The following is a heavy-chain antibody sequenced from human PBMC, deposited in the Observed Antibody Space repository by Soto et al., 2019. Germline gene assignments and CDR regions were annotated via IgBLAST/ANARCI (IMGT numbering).Heavy chain of an antibody. V-gene: IGHV4-59*01. Sequence: PSETLSLTCTVAVGSISSYYRSWIRQPPGKGLEWIGYIYYSGSTNYNPSLKSRVTISVDTSKNQFSLKLSSVTAADTAVYYCARVRGYSYGYFDYWGQGTLVTVSS. CDR1: VGSISSYY. CDR3: ARVRGYSYGYFDY. J-gene: IGHJ4*02. CDR2: IYYSGST. D-gene: IGHD5-18*01.